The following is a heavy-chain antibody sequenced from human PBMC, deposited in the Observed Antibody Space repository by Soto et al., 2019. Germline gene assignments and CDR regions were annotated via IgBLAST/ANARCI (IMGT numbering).Heavy chain of an antibody. V-gene: IGHV1-69*13. CDR2: IIPIFGTA. Sequence: ASVKVSCKASGGTFSSYAISWVRQAPGQGLEWMGGIIPIFGTANYAQKFQGRVTITADESTSTAYMELSSLRSEDTAVYYCARDPWYDFWSGPSPKRPEIYYYYYGMDVWGQGTTVTVSS. CDR1: GGTFSSYA. J-gene: IGHJ6*02. D-gene: IGHD3-3*01. CDR3: ARDPWYDFWSGPSPKRPEIYYYYYGMDV.